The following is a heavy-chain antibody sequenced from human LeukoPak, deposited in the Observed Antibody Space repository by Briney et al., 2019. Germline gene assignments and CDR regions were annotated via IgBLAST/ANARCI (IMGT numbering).Heavy chain of an antibody. J-gene: IGHJ4*02. CDR2: ISASNGKT. Sequence: ASVKVSCKASGYTFTRYGLSWVRQAPGQGLEWMGWISASNGKTNYAQKFQGRVTMTTDTSTNTAYMELRSLRSDDTAVYYCAREMAVAGSGVIDSWGQGTLVTVSS. V-gene: IGHV1-18*01. CDR1: GYTFTRYG. CDR3: AREMAVAGSGVIDS. D-gene: IGHD6-19*01.